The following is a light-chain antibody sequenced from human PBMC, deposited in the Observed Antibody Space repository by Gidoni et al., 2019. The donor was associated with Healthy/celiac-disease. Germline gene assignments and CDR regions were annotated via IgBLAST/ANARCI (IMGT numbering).Light chain of an antibody. CDR1: QSLLHSDGKSY. CDR3: MQSIQLPLT. CDR2: EVS. J-gene: IGKJ4*01. V-gene: IGKV2D-29*01. Sequence: DIVMTQTPLSLSFSPGQPASISCKSSQSLLHSDGKSYLYWSLQKPGQPPQLMIYEVSNRFSGVAERCSGRGSGKDFILKSRRVEAEDVGVYYCMQSIQLPLTFGGGTKVEIK.